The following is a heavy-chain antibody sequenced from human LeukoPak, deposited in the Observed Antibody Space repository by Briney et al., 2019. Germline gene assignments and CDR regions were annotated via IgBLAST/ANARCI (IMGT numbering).Heavy chain of an antibody. CDR2: INQDGTDK. V-gene: IGHV3-7*01. CDR3: AKLAKYFYGSETYYFFEH. D-gene: IGHD3-10*01. Sequence: GGSLRLSCAASGVSFTTYWMSWVRQAPGKGLEWLANINQDGTDKYYVDSVKGRFTISRDNAKSSLFLQMNSLRVEDTAVYYCAKLAKYFYGSETYYFFEHWGQGTPVTASS. CDR1: GVSFTTYW. J-gene: IGHJ4*02.